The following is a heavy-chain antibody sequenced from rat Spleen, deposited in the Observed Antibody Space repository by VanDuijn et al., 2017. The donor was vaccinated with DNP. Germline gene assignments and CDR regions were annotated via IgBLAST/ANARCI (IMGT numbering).Heavy chain of an antibody. CDR2: IIYDGSST. Sequence: EVQLVESGGGVVQPGRSLKLSCAASGFTFSDYAMAWVRQSPKKGLEWVPTIIYDGSSTYYRNSVKGRFTISRDNAKSTLYLQMNSLRSEDTATYYCARGNYPGINTFDYWGQGVMVTVSS. CDR3: ARGNYPGINTFDY. V-gene: IGHV5-7*01. J-gene: IGHJ2*01. D-gene: IGHD1-4*01. CDR1: GFTFSDYA.